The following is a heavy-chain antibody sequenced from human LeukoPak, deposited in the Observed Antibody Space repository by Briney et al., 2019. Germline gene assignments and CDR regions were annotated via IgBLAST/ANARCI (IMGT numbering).Heavy chain of an antibody. CDR3: ARDRGSYGFDP. CDR2: INPSGGST. D-gene: IGHD3-16*01. J-gene: IGHJ5*02. V-gene: IGHV1-46*01. Sequence: ASVKVSCKASGYTFTSYYMHWVRQAPGQGLEWMGIINPSGGSTSYAQKFQGRVTMTRDTSISTAYMELSRLRSDDTAVYYCARDRGSYGFDPWGQGTLVTVSS. CDR1: GYTFTSYY.